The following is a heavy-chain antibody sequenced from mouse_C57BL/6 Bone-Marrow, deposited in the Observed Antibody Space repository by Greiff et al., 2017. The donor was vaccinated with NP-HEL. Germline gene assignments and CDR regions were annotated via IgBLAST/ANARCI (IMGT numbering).Heavy chain of an antibody. CDR2: IDPSDSYT. Sequence: VQLQQPGAELVRPGTSVKLSCKASGYTFTSYWMHWVKQRPGQGLEWIGVIDPSDSYTNYNQKFKGKATLTVNKSSSTAYMQLSSLTSEDSAVYYCAGEGGGYCGSSPYYYAMDYWGQGTSVTVSS. J-gene: IGHJ4*01. CDR1: GYTFTSYW. CDR3: AGEGGGYCGSSPYYYAMDY. D-gene: IGHD1-1*01. V-gene: IGHV1-59*01.